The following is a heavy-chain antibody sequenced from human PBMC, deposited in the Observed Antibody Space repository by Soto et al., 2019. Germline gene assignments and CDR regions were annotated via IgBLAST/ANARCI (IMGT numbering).Heavy chain of an antibody. Sequence: SETLSLTCTVSGGSISSGGYYWSWIRQHPGKGLEWIGYIYYSGSTYYNPSLKSRVTISVDTSKNQFSLKLSSVTAADTAVYYCAGDYTGYSSSWYRGSPTARAYGMEVWGQGTTVNVSS. CDR1: GGSISSGGYY. CDR3: AGDYTGYSSSWYRGSPTARAYGMEV. D-gene: IGHD6-13*01. J-gene: IGHJ6*02. V-gene: IGHV4-31*03. CDR2: IYYSGST.